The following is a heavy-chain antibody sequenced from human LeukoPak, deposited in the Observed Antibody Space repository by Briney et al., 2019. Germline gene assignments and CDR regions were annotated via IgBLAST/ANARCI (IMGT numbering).Heavy chain of an antibody. J-gene: IGHJ4*02. CDR1: GVSISSSEW. CDR3: GKTDIYFNPIDY. V-gene: IGHV4-4*02. CDR2: IHRDGRT. Sequence: SETLSLTCAVSGVSISSSEWWIWVRQPPGQGLEWIGEIHRDGRTRYNPSLKSRVTLSIDYSKNQFSLKVSSVTAADTAIYYCGKTDIYFNPIDYWGPGSLVTVSS. D-gene: IGHD3-9*01.